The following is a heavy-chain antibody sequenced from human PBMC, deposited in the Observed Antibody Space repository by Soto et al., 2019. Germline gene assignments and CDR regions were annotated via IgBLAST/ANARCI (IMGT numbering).Heavy chain of an antibody. CDR1: GGSISSYF. D-gene: IGHD4-17*01. CDR3: AGTPGAYGDYYFDY. V-gene: IGHV4-59*01. CDR2: IYNSGST. Sequence: SETLSLTCTVSGGSISSYFWSWIRQPPGKGLEWIGYIYNSGSTNYNPSLKSRVTISVDTSKNQFSLKLSSVTAADTAVYYCAGTPGAYGDYYFDYWGQGTLVTVPQ. J-gene: IGHJ4*02.